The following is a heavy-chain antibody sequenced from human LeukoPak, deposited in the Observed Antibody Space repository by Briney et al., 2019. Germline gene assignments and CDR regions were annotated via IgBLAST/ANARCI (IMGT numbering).Heavy chain of an antibody. Sequence: GGSLRLSCAASGFTVSSNYMSWVRQAPGKGLEWVSVIYSGDSPQYADSVKGRFTISRDNSKNTLYLQMNSLRAEDTAVYYCARVGPDCSSTSCYDYWGQGTLVTVSS. J-gene: IGHJ4*02. CDR3: ARVGPDCSSTSCYDY. V-gene: IGHV3-53*01. CDR2: IYSGDSP. D-gene: IGHD2-2*01. CDR1: GFTVSSNY.